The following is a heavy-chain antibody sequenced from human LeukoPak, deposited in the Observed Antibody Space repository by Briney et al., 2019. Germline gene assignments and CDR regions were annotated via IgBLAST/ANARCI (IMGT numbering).Heavy chain of an antibody. J-gene: IGHJ4*02. Sequence: SETLSLTCAVYGGSFSGYYWSWIRQPPGKGLEWIGEINHSGSTNYNPSLKSRVTISVGTSKNQFSLKLSSVTAADTAVYYCARYIAARPGSTYYFDYWGQGTLVTVSS. V-gene: IGHV4-34*01. D-gene: IGHD6-6*01. CDR2: INHSGST. CDR1: GGSFSGYY. CDR3: ARYIAARPGSTYYFDY.